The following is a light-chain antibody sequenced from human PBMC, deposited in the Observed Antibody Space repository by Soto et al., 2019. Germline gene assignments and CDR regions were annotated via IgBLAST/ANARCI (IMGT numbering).Light chain of an antibody. Sequence: DIQMTQSPSTLSASVGDRVTITCRASQSISGWLAWYQQKSGNAPQLLIYKASSLESGVSSRFTGSGAGTEFTLTISTLQPDDFATYNCQQYNSYCTFGQGTKVEIK. CDR1: QSISGW. CDR3: QQYNSYCT. CDR2: KAS. V-gene: IGKV1-5*03. J-gene: IGKJ1*01.